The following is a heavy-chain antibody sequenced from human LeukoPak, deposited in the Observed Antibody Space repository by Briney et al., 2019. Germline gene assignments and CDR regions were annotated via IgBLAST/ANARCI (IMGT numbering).Heavy chain of an antibody. J-gene: IGHJ4*02. CDR1: GFTFSNYG. Sequence: GRSLRLSCAASGFTFSNYGIHWVRQAPGKGLEWVSVIYSGGSTYYADSVKGRFTISRDNSKNTLYLQMNSLRAEDTAVYYCARASRSADMVAAAGNVDYWGQGTLVTVSS. D-gene: IGHD6-13*01. CDR3: ARASRSADMVAAAGNVDY. V-gene: IGHV3-NL1*01. CDR2: IYSGGST.